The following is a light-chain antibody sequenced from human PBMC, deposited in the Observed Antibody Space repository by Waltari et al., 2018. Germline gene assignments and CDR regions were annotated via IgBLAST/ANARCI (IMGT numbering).Light chain of an antibody. J-gene: IGLJ2*01. V-gene: IGLV3-21*01. Sequence: SFDLVQSFSVSVSPGQTARFTCGGDNIGHNNVHWYQQRPPQAPVLVLYYDTERPSGILELVSGSKAGNTATLTISGVEAGDDADYYCQVWNSDSDLPVFGGGTRLTVL. CDR1: NIGHNN. CDR2: YDT. CDR3: QVWNSDSDLPV.